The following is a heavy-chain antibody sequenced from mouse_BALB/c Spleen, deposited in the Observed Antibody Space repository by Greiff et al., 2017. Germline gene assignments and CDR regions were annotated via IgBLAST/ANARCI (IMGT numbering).Heavy chain of an antibody. Sequence: EVKLQESGPELVKPGASVKMSCKASGYTFTSYVMHWVKQKPGQGLEWIGYINPYNDGTKYNEKFKGKATLTSDKSSSTAYMELSSLTSEDSAVYYCARLGGYYYYYAMDYWGQGTSVTVSS. D-gene: IGHD2-3*01. V-gene: IGHV1-14*01. CDR3: ARLGGYYYYYAMDY. J-gene: IGHJ4*01. CDR2: INPYNDGT. CDR1: GYTFTSYV.